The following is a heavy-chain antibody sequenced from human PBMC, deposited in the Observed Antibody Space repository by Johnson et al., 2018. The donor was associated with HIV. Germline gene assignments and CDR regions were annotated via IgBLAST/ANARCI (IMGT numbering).Heavy chain of an antibody. CDR3: AKDFWPVGARGAFDI. CDR1: GFTVSSNE. J-gene: IGHJ3*02. D-gene: IGHD1-26*01. Sequence: VQLVESGGGLIQRGGSLRLSCAASGFTVSSNEMSWVRKAPGKGLEWVSSISGGSTYYADSRKGRFTISRDNSKNTLHLQMNSLRAEDTAVYYCAKDFWPVGARGAFDIWGQGTMVTVSS. CDR2: ISGGST. V-gene: IGHV3-38-3*01.